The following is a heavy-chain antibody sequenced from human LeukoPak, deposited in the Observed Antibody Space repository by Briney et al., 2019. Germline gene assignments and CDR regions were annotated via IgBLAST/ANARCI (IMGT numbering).Heavy chain of an antibody. CDR2: ISGSGGST. D-gene: IGHD3-10*01. CDR3: AKTTYYYGSGSYEDY. J-gene: IGHJ4*02. Sequence: GGSLRLSCTASGFNFRNAWMCWVRQAPGKGLEWVSAISGSGGSTYYADSVKGRFTISRDNSKNTLYLQMNSLRAEDTAVYYCAKTTYYYGSGSYEDYWGQGTLVTVSS. CDR1: GFNFRNAW. V-gene: IGHV3-23*01.